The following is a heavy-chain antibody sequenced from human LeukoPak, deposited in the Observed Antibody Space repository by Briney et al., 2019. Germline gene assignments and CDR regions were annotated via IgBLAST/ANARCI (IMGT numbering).Heavy chain of an antibody. D-gene: IGHD6-13*01. CDR2: IVVGSGNT. Sequence: SVTVSCKASGFTFTSSAVQWVRQARGQRLEWIGWIVVGSGNTNYAQKFQERVTITRDMSTSTAYMELSSLRAEDTAIYYCAKDRVSNAIAPRFDPWGEGTLVTASS. CDR3: AKDRVSNAIAPRFDP. CDR1: GFTFTSSA. V-gene: IGHV1-58*01. J-gene: IGHJ5*01.